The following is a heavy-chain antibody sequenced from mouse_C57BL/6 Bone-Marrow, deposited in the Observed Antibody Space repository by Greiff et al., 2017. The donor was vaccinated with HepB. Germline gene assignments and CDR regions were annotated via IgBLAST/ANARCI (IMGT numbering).Heavy chain of an antibody. Sequence: VKLVESGAELARPGASVKLSCKASGYTFTSYGISWVKQRTGQGLEWIGEIYPRSGNTYYNEKFKGKATLTADKSSSTAYMELRSLTSEDSAVYFCARSYYSNSGAMDYWGKGTSVTVSS. CDR2: IYPRSGNT. CDR3: ARSYYSNSGAMDY. CDR1: GYTFTSYG. V-gene: IGHV1-81*01. D-gene: IGHD2-5*01. J-gene: IGHJ4*01.